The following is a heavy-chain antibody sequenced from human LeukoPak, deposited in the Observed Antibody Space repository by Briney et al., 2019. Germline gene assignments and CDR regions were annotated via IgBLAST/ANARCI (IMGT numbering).Heavy chain of an antibody. CDR1: GFTFTSFA. CDR2: ISRSGVAT. J-gene: IGHJ4*02. D-gene: IGHD4-23*01. Sequence: GGSLRLSCAASGFTFTSFAMSWVRQAPGKGLEWVPTISRSGVATYYANSVKGRFTISRDNSKNTLYLQMNSLRAEDTAVYYCAKEEYGGNSPSLPDYWGQGTLVTVSS. V-gene: IGHV3-23*01. CDR3: AKEEYGGNSPSLPDY.